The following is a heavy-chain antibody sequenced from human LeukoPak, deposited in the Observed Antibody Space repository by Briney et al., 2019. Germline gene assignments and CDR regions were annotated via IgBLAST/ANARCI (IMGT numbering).Heavy chain of an antibody. CDR1: GGSFSGYY. J-gene: IGHJ4*02. D-gene: IGHD2-21*02. V-gene: IGHV4-34*01. CDR2: INHSGST. CDR3: ARGPTFNIVVVTALFDY. Sequence: PSETLSLTCAVYGGSFSGYYWSWIRQPPGKGLEWIGEINHSGSTNYNSSLKSRVTISVDTSKNQFSLKLSSVTAADTAVYYCARGPTFNIVVVTALFDYWGQGTLVTVSS.